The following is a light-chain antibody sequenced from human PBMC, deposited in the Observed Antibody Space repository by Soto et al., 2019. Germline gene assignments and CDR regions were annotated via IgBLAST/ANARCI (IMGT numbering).Light chain of an antibody. CDR2: EVS. CDR3: SSYTSTSTLVV. CDR1: RSDVGGYNY. J-gene: IGLJ1*01. Sequence: HSALTQPASVSGSPGQSITISCTGTRSDVGGYNYVSWYQQHPGKAPKLMIFEVSNRPSGVSNRFSGSKSGNTASLTISGLLVADEADDYCSSYTSTSTLVVFGTGTKVTVL. V-gene: IGLV2-14*01.